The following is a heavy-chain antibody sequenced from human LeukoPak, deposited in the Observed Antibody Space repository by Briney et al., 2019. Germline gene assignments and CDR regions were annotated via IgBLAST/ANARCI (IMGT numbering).Heavy chain of an antibody. CDR2: INRDRSST. V-gene: IGHV3-74*01. J-gene: IGHJ4*02. CDR3: AKDMGQDPIFNY. D-gene: IGHD2-15*01. Sequence: GGSLRLSCAASGFTFSSYWMHWVRQAPGKGLVWVSRINRDRSSTSYADSVKGRFTISRDNAKNTLYLQMNSLRAEDTAVYYCAKDMGQDPIFNYWGQGTLVTVSS. CDR1: GFTFSSYW.